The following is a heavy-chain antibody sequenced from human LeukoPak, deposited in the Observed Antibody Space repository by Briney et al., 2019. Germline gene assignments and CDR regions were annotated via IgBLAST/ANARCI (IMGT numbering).Heavy chain of an antibody. V-gene: IGHV3-23*01. Sequence: GGSLRLSCAASGFTFSSYAMSWVRQAPGKGLEWVSAISGSGASTYYADSVKGRFTISRDNSKNTLYLQMNSLRAEDTAVYYCAKPHRDNWNDGWYYYYYMDVWGKGTTVTVSS. CDR3: AKPHRDNWNDGWYYYYYMDV. CDR2: ISGSGAST. J-gene: IGHJ6*03. D-gene: IGHD1-20*01. CDR1: GFTFSSYA.